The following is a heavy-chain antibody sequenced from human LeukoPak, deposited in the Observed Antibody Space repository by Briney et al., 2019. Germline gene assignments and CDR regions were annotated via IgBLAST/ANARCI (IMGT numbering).Heavy chain of an antibody. CDR1: GYTFTSYY. D-gene: IGHD3-10*01. CDR3: ARSDWYYGSGSQPNT. CDR2: INPSGGST. V-gene: IGHV1-46*01. Sequence: ASVKVSCKASGYTFTSYYMHWVRQAPGQGLEWMGIINPSGGSTSYAQKLQGRVTMTTDTSTSTAYMELRSLRSDDTAVYYCARSDWYYGSGSQPNTWGQGTLVTVSS. J-gene: IGHJ5*02.